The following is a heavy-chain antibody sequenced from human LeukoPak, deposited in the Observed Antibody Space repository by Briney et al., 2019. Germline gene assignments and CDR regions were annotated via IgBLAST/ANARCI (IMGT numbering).Heavy chain of an antibody. CDR1: GFPFSSFP. D-gene: IGHD2-15*01. J-gene: IGHJ4*02. V-gene: IGHV3-23*01. CDR3: AKLAAVVPVFDY. CDR2: ISGSGGST. Sequence: QTGGPLRLSCAPSGFPFSSFPMSGAPKPPGRGLEWFSAISGSGGSTSYADSVKGRFTISRDNSKNTLYLQMNSLRAEDTAVYYCAKLAAVVPVFDYWGQGTLVTVSS.